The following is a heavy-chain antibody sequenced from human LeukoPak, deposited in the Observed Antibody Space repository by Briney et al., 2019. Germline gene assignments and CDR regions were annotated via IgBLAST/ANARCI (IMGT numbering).Heavy chain of an antibody. V-gene: IGHV3-48*04. CDR3: ARGLDGKPDY. Sequence: GSLRLSCAACGFTFSSYSMNWVRQAPGKGLEWVSYITSSSSTIYYADSVKGRFTISRDNAKNSLYLQMNSLRAEDTAVYYCARGLDGKPDYWGQGTLVTVSS. J-gene: IGHJ4*02. CDR2: ITSSSSTI. D-gene: IGHD5-24*01. CDR1: GFTFSSYS.